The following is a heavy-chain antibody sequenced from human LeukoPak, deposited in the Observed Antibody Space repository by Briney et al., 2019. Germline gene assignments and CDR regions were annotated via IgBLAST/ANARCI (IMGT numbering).Heavy chain of an antibody. D-gene: IGHD3-10*01. CDR3: ARPAGGSGSYYYFDY. Sequence: GASVKVSCKASGYTFTSYYMHWVRQAPGQGLEWMGIINPSGGSTSYAQKFQGRVTMTRDTSTSTVYMELSSLRSEDTAVYYRARPAGGSGSYYYFDYWGQGTLVTVSS. CDR1: GYTFTSYY. V-gene: IGHV1-46*01. J-gene: IGHJ4*02. CDR2: INPSGGST.